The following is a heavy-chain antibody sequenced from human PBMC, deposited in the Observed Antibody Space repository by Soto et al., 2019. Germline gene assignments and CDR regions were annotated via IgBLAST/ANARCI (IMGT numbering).Heavy chain of an antibody. CDR3: AREVDGYSQFDD. D-gene: IGHD4-4*01. V-gene: IGHV4-59*12. CDR1: GGSISGSY. J-gene: IGHJ4*02. Sequence: SETLSLTCSVSGGSISGSYWSWIRQSPGKGLEWLGYVYYTGSTNYSPSLRSRVSISVDTSKNEFSLKLTSVTAADTAVYYCAREVDGYSQFDDWGQGTLVTVSS. CDR2: VYYTGST.